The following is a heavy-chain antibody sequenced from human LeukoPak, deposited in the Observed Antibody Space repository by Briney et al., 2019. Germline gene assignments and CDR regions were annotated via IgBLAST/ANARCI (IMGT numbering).Heavy chain of an antibody. CDR1: GFTFISYA. J-gene: IGHJ5*02. Sequence: GGSLRLSCVVSGFTFISYAMSWVRQPPGKGREWVSFISGSGSRTYYGDSVKGRFTISRDNSKNTLYLQMNSLGAEDTAVYYCAKVYDFWSGYNWFDPWGQGTLVTVSS. CDR3: AKVYDFWSGYNWFDP. CDR2: ISGSGSRT. V-gene: IGHV3-23*01. D-gene: IGHD3-3*01.